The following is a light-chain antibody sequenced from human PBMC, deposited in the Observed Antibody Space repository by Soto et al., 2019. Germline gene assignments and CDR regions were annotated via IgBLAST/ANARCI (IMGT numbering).Light chain of an antibody. CDR3: SSYTTTSAVA. J-gene: IGLJ2*01. CDR1: SSDVGGYNY. CDR2: DVT. V-gene: IGLV2-14*03. Sequence: QSALTQPASVSGSPGQWITISCTGTSSDVGGYNYVSWYQQHPGKAPKLIMYDVTNRPSAVSYRFSGSKSGNTASLTISGLQAEDEADYYCSSYTTTSAVAFGGGTELTVL.